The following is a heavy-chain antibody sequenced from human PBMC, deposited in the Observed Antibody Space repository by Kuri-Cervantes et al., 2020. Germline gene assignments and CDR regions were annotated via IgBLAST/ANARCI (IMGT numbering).Heavy chain of an antibody. CDR2: INAGNGNT. J-gene: IGHJ6*02. CDR3: AKELRYFDWSFFNPTDGMDV. D-gene: IGHD3-9*01. Sequence: ASVKVSCKASGYSFSTYATHWVRQAPGQRLEWMGRINAGNGNTKYSQKFQGRVTITRDTSASTAYMELSSLRSEDTAVYYCAKELRYFDWSFFNPTDGMDVWGQGTTVTVSS. V-gene: IGHV1-3*01. CDR1: GYSFSTYA.